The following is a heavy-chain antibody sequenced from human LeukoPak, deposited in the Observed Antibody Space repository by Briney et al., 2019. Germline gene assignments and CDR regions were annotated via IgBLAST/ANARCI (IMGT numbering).Heavy chain of an antibody. Sequence: PSETLSLTCTVSGDSVSRSSYYWGCIRQPPGKGLEWIGSIYYSGSTYHNPSLKSRVTISVDTSKNQFSLKMRSVTAADTAVYYCASRSLFYDSSGYYRWGQGTLFTVSS. CDR1: GDSVSRSSYY. CDR3: ASRSLFYDSSGYYR. D-gene: IGHD3-22*01. J-gene: IGHJ4*02. CDR2: IYYSGST. V-gene: IGHV4-39*01.